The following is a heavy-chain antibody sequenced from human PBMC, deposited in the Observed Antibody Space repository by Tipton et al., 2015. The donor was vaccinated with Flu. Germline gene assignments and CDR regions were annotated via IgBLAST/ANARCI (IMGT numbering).Heavy chain of an antibody. CDR1: GGSISSSGYY. J-gene: IGHJ4*02. CDR2: IYYSGST. CDR3: AREGRREQLALDY. D-gene: IGHD6-6*01. Sequence: TLSLTCTVSGGSISSSGYYWGWIRQPPGKGLEWIGSIYYSGSTYYNPSLKSRVTISVDTSKNQFSLKLSSVTAADTAVYYCAREGRREQLALDYWGQGTLVTVSS. V-gene: IGHV4-39*07.